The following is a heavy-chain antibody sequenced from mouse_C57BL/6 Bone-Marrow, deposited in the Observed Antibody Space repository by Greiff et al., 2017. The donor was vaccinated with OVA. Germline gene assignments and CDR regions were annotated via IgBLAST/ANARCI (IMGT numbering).Heavy chain of an antibody. CDR2: IDPSDSYT. Sequence: VQLQQSGAELVKPGASVKLSCKASGYTFTSYWMQWVKQRPGQGLEWIGEIDPSDSYTNYNQKFKGKATLTVDTSSSTAYMQLSSLTSEDSAVYYCARGFRYYYGSSYVGWFAYWGQGTLVTVSA. CDR1: GYTFTSYW. D-gene: IGHD1-1*01. V-gene: IGHV1-50*01. J-gene: IGHJ3*01. CDR3: ARGFRYYYGSSYVGWFAY.